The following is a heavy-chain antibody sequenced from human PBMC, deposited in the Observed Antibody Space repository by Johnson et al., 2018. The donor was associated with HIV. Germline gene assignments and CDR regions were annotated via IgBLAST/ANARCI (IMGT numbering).Heavy chain of an antibody. CDR2: ISYDGSNN. CDR3: ARDIKYSSSWSWGCAFDI. CDR1: GFTFSSYA. Sequence: VQLVESGGGVVQPGRSLRLSCAASGFTFSSYAMHWVRQAPGKGLEWVAVISYDGSNNYYADSVTGRFTISRDNSKNTLYLQMNSLKAEDTAVYYCARDIKYSSSWSWGCAFDIWGQGTMVTVSS. V-gene: IGHV3-30-3*01. D-gene: IGHD6-6*01. J-gene: IGHJ3*02.